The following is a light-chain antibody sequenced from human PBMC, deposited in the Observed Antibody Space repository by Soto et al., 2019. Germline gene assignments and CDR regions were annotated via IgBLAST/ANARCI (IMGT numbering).Light chain of an antibody. CDR1: QSVSSSY. J-gene: IGKJ1*01. V-gene: IGKV3-20*01. Sequence: EIVLTQSPVTLSLSPAALASLSCRASQSVSSSYLAWYQQKPGQAPSLLIYGASSRATGIPDRFSGSGSGTEFILTISRREPEDFAVYYCHQYGSSQWTFGQGTKVDIK. CDR2: GAS. CDR3: HQYGSSQWT.